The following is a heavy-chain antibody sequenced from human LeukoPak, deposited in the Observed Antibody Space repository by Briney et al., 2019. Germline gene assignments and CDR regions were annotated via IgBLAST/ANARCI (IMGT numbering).Heavy chain of an antibody. CDR2: ISNSAGST. D-gene: IGHD3-10*01. V-gene: IGHV3-23*01. J-gene: IGHJ4*02. CDR1: GFTFSSYA. Sequence: PGGSLRLSCAASGFTFSSYAMSWVRQAPGKGLEWVSVISNSAGSTFYADSVKGRFTISRDNSKNTLYLQMNRLRAEDTAVYYCAKRASGSGTSLYYFDYWGQGTLVTVSS. CDR3: AKRASGSGTSLYYFDY.